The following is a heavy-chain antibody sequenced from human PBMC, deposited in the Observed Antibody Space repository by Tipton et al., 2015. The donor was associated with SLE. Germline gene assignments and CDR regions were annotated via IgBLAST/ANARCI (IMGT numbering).Heavy chain of an antibody. Sequence: TLSLTCAVYGGSSSSNYWSWIRQPPGKGLEWIGEINHSGSTNYNPSLKSRVTISIDTPKNQFSLKLSSVTAADTAVYYCARSMVRGVLWFDPWGQGTQVTVSS. CDR1: GGSSSSNY. D-gene: IGHD3-10*01. CDR2: INHSGST. V-gene: IGHV4-34*01. CDR3: ARSMVRGVLWFDP. J-gene: IGHJ5*02.